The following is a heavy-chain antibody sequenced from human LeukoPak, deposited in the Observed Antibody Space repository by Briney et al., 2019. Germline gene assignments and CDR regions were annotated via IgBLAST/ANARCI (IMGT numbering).Heavy chain of an antibody. CDR3: AKAAAAPGFDF. Sequence: GGSLRLSCAASGFTSSSYALNWVRQAPGKGLKWVATVSGSGDRMYHADSAKGRFTISRDNSKNTIYLQMNSLRAEDTALYYCAKAAAAPGFDFWGQGTLVTVSS. CDR1: GFTSSSYA. D-gene: IGHD6-13*01. J-gene: IGHJ4*02. V-gene: IGHV3-23*01. CDR2: VSGSGDRM.